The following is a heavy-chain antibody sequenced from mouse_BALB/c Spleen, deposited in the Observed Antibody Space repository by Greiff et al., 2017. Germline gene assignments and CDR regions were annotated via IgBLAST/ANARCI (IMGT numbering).Heavy chain of an antibody. CDR2: IWAGGST. Sequence: QVQLKESGPGLVAPSQSLSITCTVSGFSLTGYGVHWVRQPPGKGLEWLGVIWAGGSTNYNSALMSRLSISKDNSKSQVFLKMNSLQTDDTAMYYCARDQGYGNYVFDYWGQGTTLTVSS. CDR3: ARDQGYGNYVFDY. D-gene: IGHD2-10*02. V-gene: IGHV2-9*02. J-gene: IGHJ2*01. CDR1: GFSLTGYG.